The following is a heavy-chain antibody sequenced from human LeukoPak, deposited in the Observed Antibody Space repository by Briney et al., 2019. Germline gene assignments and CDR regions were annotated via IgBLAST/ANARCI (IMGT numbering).Heavy chain of an antibody. CDR1: GFTFSGYA. CDR3: ARDVVTMVRGLITNFYYYGMDV. V-gene: IGHV3-30-3*01. D-gene: IGHD3-10*01. J-gene: IGHJ6*02. Sequence: GRSLRLSCAASGFTFSGYAMHWVRQAPGKGLEWLAVISSDGSLEYYADSVKGRFTISRDNSKNTLYLQMNSLRPEDTAVYYCARDVVTMVRGLITNFYYYGMDVWGQGTTVTVSS. CDR2: ISSDGSLE.